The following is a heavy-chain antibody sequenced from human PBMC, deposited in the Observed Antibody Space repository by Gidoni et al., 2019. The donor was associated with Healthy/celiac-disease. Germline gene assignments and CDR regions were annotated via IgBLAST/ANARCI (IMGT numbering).Heavy chain of an antibody. V-gene: IGHV1-2*06. CDR3: ARSPGSINWNDEDY. Sequence: VQVVRSGAGGQKPVASVKVSCKASGDTFTGYYMHWVRQAPGQGLEWMGRINPNSGGTNYAQKFQGRVTMTRDTSISTAYMELSRLRSDDTAVYFCARSPGSINWNDEDYWGQGTLVTVSS. D-gene: IGHD1-1*01. J-gene: IGHJ4*02. CDR1: GDTFTGYY. CDR2: INPNSGGT.